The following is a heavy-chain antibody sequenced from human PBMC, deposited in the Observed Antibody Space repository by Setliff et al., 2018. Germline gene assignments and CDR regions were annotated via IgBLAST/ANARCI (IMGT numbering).Heavy chain of an antibody. J-gene: IGHJ4*02. V-gene: IGHV7-4-1*02. CDR3: AGSHDSSGYYYSWYFDN. D-gene: IGHD3-22*01. CDR1: GYTFTSYA. CDR2: INTNTGNP. Sequence: GASVKVSCKASGYTFTSYAVNWVRQAPGQGLEWMGWINTNTGNPTYAQGFTGRFVFSLDTSVSTAYLQISSLKPEDTAVYYCAGSHDSSGYYYSWYFDNWGQGTLVTVSS.